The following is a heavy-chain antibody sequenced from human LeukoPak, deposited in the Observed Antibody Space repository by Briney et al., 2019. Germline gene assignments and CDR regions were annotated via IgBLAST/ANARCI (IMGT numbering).Heavy chain of an antibody. D-gene: IGHD2/OR15-2a*01. Sequence: PSETLSLTSPVDGGSFSGYYWSWIRQPPGKGLEWIGEINHSGSTNYNPSLKSRATISVDTSKNQFSLKLSSVTAADTAVYYCARVIVRCCQDYWGQGTLVTVSS. CDR1: GGSFSGYY. J-gene: IGHJ4*02. CDR2: INHSGST. CDR3: ARVIVRCCQDY. V-gene: IGHV4-34*01.